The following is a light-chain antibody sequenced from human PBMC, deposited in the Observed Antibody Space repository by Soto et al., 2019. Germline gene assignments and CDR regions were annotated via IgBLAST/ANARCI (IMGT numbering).Light chain of an antibody. CDR1: SSDVGGYNY. V-gene: IGLV2-8*01. J-gene: IGLJ3*02. Sequence: QSVLTQPPSASGSPGQSVTISCTGTSSDVGGYNYVSWYQQHPGKAPKLMIYEVTQRPSGVPDRFSGSKSGNTASLSISGLQPEDEASYFCGSYTSATTWVFGGGTKLTVL. CDR3: GSYTSATTWV. CDR2: EVT.